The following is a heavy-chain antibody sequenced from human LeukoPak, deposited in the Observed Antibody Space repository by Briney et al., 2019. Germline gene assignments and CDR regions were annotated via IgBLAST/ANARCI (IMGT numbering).Heavy chain of an antibody. CDR1: GFTFSSYA. V-gene: IGHV3-30*04. D-gene: IGHD3-10*01. Sequence: GRSLRLSCAASGFTFSSYAMHWVRQAPGKGLEWAAVILYDGSNKYYADSVKGRFTISRDNSKNTLYLQMNSLRAEGTAVYYCARDPSYYYGSGSYSYYYYGMDVWGKGTTVTVSS. J-gene: IGHJ6*04. CDR2: ILYDGSNK. CDR3: ARDPSYYYGSGSYSYYYYGMDV.